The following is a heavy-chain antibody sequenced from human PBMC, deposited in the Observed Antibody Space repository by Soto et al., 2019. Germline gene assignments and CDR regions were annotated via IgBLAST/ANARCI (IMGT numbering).Heavy chain of an antibody. J-gene: IGHJ4*02. Sequence: GGSLRLSCAASGFPFSSYVMSWVRQAPGKGLEWVSAVTGGSGDTYHADSVKGRFTISRDNSKNTLFLQMNSLRAEDTAVYYCAKGSSSSRPYYFDYWGRGTLVTVSS. CDR3: AKGSSSSRPYYFDY. V-gene: IGHV3-23*01. CDR2: VTGGSGDT. D-gene: IGHD2-2*01. CDR1: GFPFSSYV.